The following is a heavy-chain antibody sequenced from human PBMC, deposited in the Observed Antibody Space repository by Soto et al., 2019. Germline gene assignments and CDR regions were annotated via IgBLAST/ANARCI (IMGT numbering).Heavy chain of an antibody. J-gene: IGHJ5*02. V-gene: IGHV4-59*01. CDR2: IYYGGST. CDR1: GGSISSYY. D-gene: IGHD3-22*01. CDR3: ARGPGGDYYDSSGYPGWFDP. Sequence: PSETLSLTCTVSGGSISSYYWIWIRQPPGKGLEWIGYIYYGGSTNYNPSLKSRVTISVDTSKNQFSLKLSSVTAADTAVYYCARGPGGDYYDSSGYPGWFDPWGQGTLVTVSS.